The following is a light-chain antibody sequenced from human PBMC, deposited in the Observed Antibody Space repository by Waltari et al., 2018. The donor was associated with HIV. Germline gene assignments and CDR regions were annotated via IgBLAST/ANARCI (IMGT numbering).Light chain of an antibody. CDR2: EVS. CDR1: SSDVGGYNY. Sequence: QSALTQPASVSGSPGQSITISCTGTSSDVGGYNYVSWYQQHPGKAPRLMIYEVSNRPSGVSNRFTGSKSGDTASLTISGLQAEDEAAYYCSSYTSSNTLRFGGGTKLTVL. J-gene: IGLJ2*01. V-gene: IGLV2-14*01. CDR3: SSYTSSNTLR.